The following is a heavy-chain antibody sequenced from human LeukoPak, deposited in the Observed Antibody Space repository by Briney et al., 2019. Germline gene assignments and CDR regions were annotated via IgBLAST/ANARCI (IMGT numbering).Heavy chain of an antibody. V-gene: IGHV3-11*04. J-gene: IGHJ4*02. CDR1: GFTFSDYY. D-gene: IGHD3-9*01. Sequence: GGSLRLSCTASGFTFSDYYMSWIRQAPGKGLEWVSYISSSGSTIYYADSVKGRFTISRDNAKNSLYLQMNSLRAEDTAVYYCARVDDILTGYPEYYFDYWGQGTLVTVSS. CDR2: ISSSGSTI. CDR3: ARVDDILTGYPEYYFDY.